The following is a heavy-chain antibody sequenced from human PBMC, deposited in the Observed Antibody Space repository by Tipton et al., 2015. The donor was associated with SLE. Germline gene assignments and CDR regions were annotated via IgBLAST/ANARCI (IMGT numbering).Heavy chain of an antibody. J-gene: IGHJ4*02. CDR2: IYTSGST. CDR3: ASVDTAIL. D-gene: IGHD5-18*01. CDR1: GGSISSGSYY. V-gene: IGHV4-61*09. Sequence: TLSLTCTVSGGSISSGSYYWSWIRQPAGKGLEWIGHIYTSGSTNYNPSLKSRVTISVDTSKNQFSLKLSSVTAADTAVYYCASVDTAILWGQGTLVTVSS.